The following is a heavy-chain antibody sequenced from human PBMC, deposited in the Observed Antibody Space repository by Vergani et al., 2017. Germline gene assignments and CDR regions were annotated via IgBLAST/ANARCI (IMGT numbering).Heavy chain of an antibody. CDR3: ARHDSGHYDSSYYGLDV. CDR1: GGSISSSSHF. CDR2: IYYSGST. Sequence: QLQLHKSGPGLVKPSETLSLTCTLSGGSISSSSHFWGWLRQTPGKGLEWIGSIYYSGSTYYNPSLKSRVSISVDTSKNQFSLKLSSVTAADSAVYYCARHDSGHYDSSYYGLDVWCQGTTVTVSS. V-gene: IGHV4-39*01. D-gene: IGHD3-16*01. J-gene: IGHJ6*02.